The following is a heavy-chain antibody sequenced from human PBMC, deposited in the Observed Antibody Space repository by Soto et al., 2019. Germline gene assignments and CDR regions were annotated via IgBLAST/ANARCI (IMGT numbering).Heavy chain of an antibody. J-gene: IGHJ6*02. V-gene: IGHV4-39*01. CDR3: ARPPRRREQKKNYYYNVMDV. CDR2: IYYSGST. D-gene: IGHD1-26*01. Sequence: FETRSLRSPVAGGSIGSSPGDWRCIRQPHRKGHEWIGSIYYSGSTYYNPSLKSRVTISVDTSKNQFSLKLSSVTAADTAVYSCARPPRRREQKKNYYYNVMDVWGQGTTV. CDR1: GGSIGSSPGD.